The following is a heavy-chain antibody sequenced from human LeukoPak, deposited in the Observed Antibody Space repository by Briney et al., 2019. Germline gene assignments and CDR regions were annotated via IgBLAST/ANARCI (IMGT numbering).Heavy chain of an antibody. J-gene: IGHJ2*01. V-gene: IGHV3-23*01. Sequence: GGSLRLSCAASGLTYNNYAMSWVRQAPGKGLEWVSSITSNGGTTYYADSVKGRFTISRDNSKNTLYLQMNSLRVEDTAVYSCAKGPFYSGTTRYWYFEFWGRGTLVTVSS. CDR2: ITSNGGTT. D-gene: IGHD1-26*01. CDR1: GLTYNNYA. CDR3: AKGPFYSGTTRYWYFEF.